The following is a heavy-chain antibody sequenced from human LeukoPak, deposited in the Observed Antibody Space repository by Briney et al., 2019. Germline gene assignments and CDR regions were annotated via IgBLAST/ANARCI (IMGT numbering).Heavy chain of an antibody. D-gene: IGHD3-22*01. CDR2: ISGSGGST. Sequence: GGSLRRSCAASGFTFSSYAMSWVRQAPGKGLEWVSAISGSGGSTYYADSVKGRFTISRDNSKNTLYLQMNSLRAEDTAVYYCAKAHTYYYDSSGYYILVWGQGTLVTVSS. CDR3: AKAHTYYYDSSGYYILV. V-gene: IGHV3-23*01. CDR1: GFTFSSYA. J-gene: IGHJ4*02.